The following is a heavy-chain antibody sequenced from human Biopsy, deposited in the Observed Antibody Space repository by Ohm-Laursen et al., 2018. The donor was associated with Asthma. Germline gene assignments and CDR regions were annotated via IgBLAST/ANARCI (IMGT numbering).Heavy chain of an antibody. V-gene: IGHV4-39*01. D-gene: IGHD6-13*01. J-gene: IGHJ6*02. CDR1: SGSGGYMRSGNYY. Sequence: TLSLTCSLSSGSGGYMRSGNYYWGWIRQPPGKGLEWIGSFYYSGTTYYNPSLESRVTVSADTTKNQFSLKLTSVTAADTAVYYCVRGSSSWHHGPFHYYYGLDVWGQGTTATVSS. CDR2: FYYSGTT. CDR3: VRGSSSWHHGPFHYYYGLDV.